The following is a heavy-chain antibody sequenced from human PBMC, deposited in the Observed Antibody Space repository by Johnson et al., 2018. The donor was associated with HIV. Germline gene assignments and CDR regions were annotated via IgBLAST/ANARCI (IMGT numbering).Heavy chain of an antibody. V-gene: IGHV3-7*03. CDR3: ARGRGALDI. Sequence: VQLVESGGGLVQPGGSLRLSCAASGFTFSTYWMSWVRQAPGKGLEWVANIKQDGSEKYYVDSVKGRFTISRDNANNSLYVQMNSLRAEDTAVYYCARGRGALDIWGQGTMVTVSS. J-gene: IGHJ3*02. D-gene: IGHD3-16*01. CDR1: GFTFSTYW. CDR2: IKQDGSEK.